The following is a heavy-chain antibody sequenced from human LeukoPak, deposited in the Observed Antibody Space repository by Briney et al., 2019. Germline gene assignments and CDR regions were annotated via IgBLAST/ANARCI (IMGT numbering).Heavy chain of an antibody. D-gene: IGHD4-23*01. V-gene: IGHV1-2*02. CDR2: INPNSGGT. J-gene: IGHJ4*02. CDR1: GYTFTGYY. CDR3: ARSAVVTPKSDY. Sequence: ASVKVSCKASGYTFTGYYMHWVGQAPGQGLEWMGWINPNSGGTNYAQKFQGRVTMTRDTSISTAYMELSRLRSDDTAVYYCARSAVVTPKSDYWGQGTLVTVSS.